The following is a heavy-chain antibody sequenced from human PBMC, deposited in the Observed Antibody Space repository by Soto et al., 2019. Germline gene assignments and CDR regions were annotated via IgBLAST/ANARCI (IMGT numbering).Heavy chain of an antibody. CDR1: GGTFSSYA. V-gene: IGHV1-69*13. Sequence: SVKVSCKASGGTFSSYAISWVRQAPGQGLEWMGGIIPIFGTANYAQKFQGRVTITADESTSTAYMELSSLRSEDTAVYYCARGYASGSYFDYWGQGTLVTVSS. CDR3: ARGYASGSYFDY. D-gene: IGHD3-10*01. J-gene: IGHJ4*02. CDR2: IIPIFGTA.